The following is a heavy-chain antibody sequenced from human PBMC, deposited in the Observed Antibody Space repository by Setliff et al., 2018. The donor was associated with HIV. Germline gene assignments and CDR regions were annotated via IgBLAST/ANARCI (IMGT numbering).Heavy chain of an antibody. V-gene: IGHV4-61*09. CDR1: GGSINSDSYY. CDR2: IHTSGST. CDR3: ARVSSSYYFLGAFDS. D-gene: IGHD6-13*01. J-gene: IGHJ4*02. Sequence: SETLSLTCTVFGGSINSDSYYWTWIRQPAGKGLEWTGHIHTSGSTNYNPSLKSRVTISIDTSKNQFSLKLRSATATDTALYYCARVSSSYYFLGAFDSWGQGTLVTVSS.